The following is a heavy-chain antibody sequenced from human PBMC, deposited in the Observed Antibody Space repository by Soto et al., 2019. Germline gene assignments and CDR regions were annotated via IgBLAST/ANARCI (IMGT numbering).Heavy chain of an antibody. D-gene: IGHD3-10*02. CDR1: GYTFNSHA. V-gene: IGHV1-3*01. J-gene: IGHJ5*02. CDR2: INAGNGNT. CDR3: GKDQSGIGYYVDWFDP. Sequence: ASVKVSCKASGYTFNSHAIHWVRQAPGQRPEWLGWINAGNGNTYYSEKFEGRVTFTRDTVATTVNMELTSLTSEDTAVYYCGKDQSGIGYYVDWFDPWGQGTLVTVS.